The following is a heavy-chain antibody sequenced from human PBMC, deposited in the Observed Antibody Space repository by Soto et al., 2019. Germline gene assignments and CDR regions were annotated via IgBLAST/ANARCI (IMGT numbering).Heavy chain of an antibody. J-gene: IGHJ6*02. Sequence: HPGGSLRLSCAASGFTFDDYAMHWVRQAPGKGLEWVSLISWDGGSTYYADSVKGRFTISRDNSKNSLYLQMNSLRAEDTALYYCAKDITRVRDLIAAAGTWSWLGRSPPTQSYYYYGMDVWGQGTTVTVSS. V-gene: IGHV3-43D*04. CDR2: ISWDGGST. CDR3: AKDITRVRDLIAAAGTWSWLGRSPPTQSYYYYGMDV. CDR1: GFTFDDYA. D-gene: IGHD6-13*01.